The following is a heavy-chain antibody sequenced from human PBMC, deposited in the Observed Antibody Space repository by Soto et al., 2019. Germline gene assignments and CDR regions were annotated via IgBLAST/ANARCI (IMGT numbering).Heavy chain of an antibody. CDR2: IIPIFGTA. D-gene: IGHD2-2*01. CDR1: GGTFSSYA. Sequence: QVQLVQSGAEVKKPGSSVKVSCKASGGTFSSYAISWVRQAPGQGLEWMGGIIPIFGTANYAQKFQGRVTITADEYTSTAYMELSSLRSEDTAVYYCARDRGCSSTSRYERGGYWGQGTLVTVSS. V-gene: IGHV1-69*01. CDR3: ARDRGCSSTSRYERGGY. J-gene: IGHJ4*02.